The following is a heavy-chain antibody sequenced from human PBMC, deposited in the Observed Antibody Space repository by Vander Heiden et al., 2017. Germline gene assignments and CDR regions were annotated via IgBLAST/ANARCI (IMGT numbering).Heavy chain of an antibody. Sequence: QVQLVESGGGVVQPGRSLRLSCAASGFTFSSYAMHWVRQAPGKGLEWVAVISYDGSNKYYADSVKGRFTISRDNSKNTLYLQMNSLRAEDTAVYYCARLLYSGSYGGLYDAFDIWGQGTMVTVSS. CDR3: ARLLYSGSYGGLYDAFDI. J-gene: IGHJ3*02. CDR1: GFTFSSYA. D-gene: IGHD1-26*01. V-gene: IGHV3-30*04. CDR2: ISYDGSNK.